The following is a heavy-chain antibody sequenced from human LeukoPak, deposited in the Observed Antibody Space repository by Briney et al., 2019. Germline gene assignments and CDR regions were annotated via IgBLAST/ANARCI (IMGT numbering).Heavy chain of an antibody. CDR3: VKTKKGSSGGSCCSMDV. CDR1: GFTFSSYG. V-gene: IGHV3-30*02. J-gene: IGHJ6*03. Sequence: PGGSLRLSCAASGFTFSSYGMHWVRQAPGKGLEWVAFIRFDGSNKYYGDSVKGRFTISRDNSQNTLDLQMNSLRAEDAAVYYCVKTKKGSSGGSCCSMDVWGKGTTVTVSS. CDR2: IRFDGSNK. D-gene: IGHD3-10*01.